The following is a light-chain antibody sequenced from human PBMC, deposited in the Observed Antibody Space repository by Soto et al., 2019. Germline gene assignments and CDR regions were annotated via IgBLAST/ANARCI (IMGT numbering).Light chain of an antibody. J-gene: IGKJ3*01. CDR1: QSVSNN. Sequence: EIVMTQSPATLSVSPGERATLSCRASQSVSNNLAWYQHKPGQPPRLLIYGASTRATGIPARFSGSGSGTEFTLTISSLQSEDFVIYYCQQYNSWPPFTFGPGTKVDI. CDR2: GAS. V-gene: IGKV3-15*01. CDR3: QQYNSWPPFT.